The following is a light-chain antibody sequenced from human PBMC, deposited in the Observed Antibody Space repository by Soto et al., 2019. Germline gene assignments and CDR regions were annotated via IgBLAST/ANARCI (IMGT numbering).Light chain of an antibody. Sequence: QSALTQPRSVSGSPGQSVTISCTGTSSDVGGYNYVSWYQQHPGKAPKLMIYDVSKRPSGVPDRVSGSKSGNTASLTISGLQAEDEADYYCCSYGGSYVFGTGTKLTVL. V-gene: IGLV2-11*01. CDR1: SSDVGGYNY. CDR3: CSYGGSYV. CDR2: DVS. J-gene: IGLJ1*01.